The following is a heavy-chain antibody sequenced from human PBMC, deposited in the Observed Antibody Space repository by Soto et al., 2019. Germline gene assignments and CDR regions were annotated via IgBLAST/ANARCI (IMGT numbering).Heavy chain of an antibody. D-gene: IGHD6-19*01. V-gene: IGHV3-53*01. CDR2: IYSDGST. J-gene: IGHJ4*02. CDR1: GFTVSGSH. Sequence: EVQVVESGGDLIQPGGSLRLSCAVSGFTVSGSHMSWVRLAPGRGLEWVSAIYSDGSTWYADSVKGRFTISRDISKDTLYLQMDTLRAEDMAVYYCAKLSVTAVADHFDYWGQGTLVTVSS. CDR3: AKLSVTAVADHFDY.